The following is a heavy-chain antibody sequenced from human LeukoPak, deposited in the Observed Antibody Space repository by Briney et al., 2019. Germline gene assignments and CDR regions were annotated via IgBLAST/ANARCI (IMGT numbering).Heavy chain of an antibody. Sequence: PGGSLRLSCTASGFTFSSHAMSWVRQAPGKGLEWVSTISGSGGKTYHADSVKGRFTISRDNSKNTLYLQMNSLRADDTAVYYCAKKWRQPVPPYLDYWGQGTRVTVSS. CDR2: ISGSGGKT. V-gene: IGHV3-23*01. D-gene: IGHD5-12*01. CDR3: AKKWRQPVPPYLDY. CDR1: GFTFSSHA. J-gene: IGHJ4*02.